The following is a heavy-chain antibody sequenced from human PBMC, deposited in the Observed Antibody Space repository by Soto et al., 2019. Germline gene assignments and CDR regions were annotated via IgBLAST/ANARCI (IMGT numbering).Heavy chain of an antibody. CDR3: ARDTNSLDP. CDR1: NYSINRGFF. V-gene: IGHV4-38-2*02. D-gene: IGHD3-16*01. J-gene: IGHJ5*02. CDR2: IFHTGDT. Sequence: SETLSLTCSVSNYSINRGFFWGWIRQPPGKGLEWLGSIFHTGDTYYNPSLKSRITMSVDTSRNHFSLKLTSLTAADTAVYYCARDTNSLDPWGQGTLVTVSS.